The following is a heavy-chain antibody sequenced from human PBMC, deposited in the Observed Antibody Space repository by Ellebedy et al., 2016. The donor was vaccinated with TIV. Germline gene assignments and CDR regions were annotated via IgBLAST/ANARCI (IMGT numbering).Heavy chain of an antibody. CDR2: INAGNGNT. V-gene: IGHV1-3*01. D-gene: IGHD3-10*01. CDR1: GYTFPSYA. Sequence: ASVKVSCKASGYTFPSYAMHWVRHPPGQRLPWMGWINAGNGNTKYSQKFQGRVNITRDTSASTAYMELSSLRSEDTAVYYCARAEGIGELFQIDYWGQGTLVTVSS. J-gene: IGHJ4*02. CDR3: ARAEGIGELFQIDY.